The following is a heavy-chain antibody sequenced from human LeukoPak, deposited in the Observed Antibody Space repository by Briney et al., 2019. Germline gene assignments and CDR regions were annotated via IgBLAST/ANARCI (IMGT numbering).Heavy chain of an antibody. J-gene: IGHJ6*02. Sequence: GGSLRLSCAASGFTFSSYAMSWVRQAPGKGLEWVSAISGSGGSTYFADSVKGRFTISRDNSKNTLYLQMNSLRAEDPAVYYCAKPVPAAAPYYYYGMDVWGQGTTVTVSS. D-gene: IGHD2-2*01. CDR2: ISGSGGST. CDR3: AKPVPAAAPYYYYGMDV. CDR1: GFTFSSYA. V-gene: IGHV3-23*01.